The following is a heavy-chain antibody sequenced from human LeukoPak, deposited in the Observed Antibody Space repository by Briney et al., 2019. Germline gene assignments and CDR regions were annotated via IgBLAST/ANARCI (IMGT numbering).Heavy chain of an antibody. D-gene: IGHD3-22*01. Sequence: PVKVSCKASGGTFSSYAISWVRQAPGQGLEWMGRIIPILGIANYAQKFQGRVTITADKSTSTAYMELSSLRSEDTAVYYCARDQQIYDSSGYQDYWGQGTLVTVSS. J-gene: IGHJ4*02. V-gene: IGHV1-69*04. CDR1: GGTFSSYA. CDR2: IIPILGIA. CDR3: ARDQQIYDSSGYQDY.